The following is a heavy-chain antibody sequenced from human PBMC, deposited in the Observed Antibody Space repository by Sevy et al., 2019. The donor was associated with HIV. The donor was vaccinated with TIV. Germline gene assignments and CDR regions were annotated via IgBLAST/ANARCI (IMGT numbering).Heavy chain of an antibody. J-gene: IGHJ6*02. Sequence: GGSLRLSCAASGFTFDDYAMHWVRQAPGKGLEWVSGISWNSGSIGYADSVKGRFTISRDNAKNSLYLQMNSLRAEDTALYYSAKDKCSSTSCMGYYYYGMDVWGQGTTVTVSS. V-gene: IGHV3-9*01. CDR3: AKDKCSSTSCMGYYYYGMDV. CDR1: GFTFDDYA. D-gene: IGHD2-2*01. CDR2: ISWNSGSI.